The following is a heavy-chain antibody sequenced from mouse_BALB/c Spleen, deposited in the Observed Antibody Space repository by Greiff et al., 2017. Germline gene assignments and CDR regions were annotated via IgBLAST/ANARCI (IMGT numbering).Heavy chain of an antibody. D-gene: IGHD1-2*01. CDR3: TCYYGYVRGAWFAY. CDR2: IDPETGGT. V-gene: IGHV1-15*01. J-gene: IGHJ3*01. Sequence: VQLQQSGAELVRPGASVTLSCKASGYTFTDYEMHWVKQTPVHGLEWIGAIDPETGGTAYNQKFKGKATLTADKSSSTAYMELRSLTSEDSAVYNCTCYYGYVRGAWFAYWGQGTLVTVSA. CDR1: GYTFTDYE.